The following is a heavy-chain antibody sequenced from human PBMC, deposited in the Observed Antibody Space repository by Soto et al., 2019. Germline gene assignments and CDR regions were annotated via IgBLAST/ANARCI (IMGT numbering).Heavy chain of an antibody. Sequence: ASVKVSCKTSGYTFTSYAMYWVRQAPGQRLEWMGWINAGNGNTKYSQKFQGRVTITRDTSASTAYMELSSLRSEDTAVYYCARDRTEELWFGTYGMDVWGQGTTVTVSS. D-gene: IGHD3-10*01. CDR2: INAGNGNT. J-gene: IGHJ6*02. CDR1: GYTFTSYA. V-gene: IGHV1-3*01. CDR3: ARDRTEELWFGTYGMDV.